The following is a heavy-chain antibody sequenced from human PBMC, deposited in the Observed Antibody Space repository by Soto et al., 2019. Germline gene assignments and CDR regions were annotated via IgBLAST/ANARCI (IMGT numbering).Heavy chain of an antibody. CDR2: IIPIFGTA. Sequence: QVQLVQSGAEVKKPGSSVKVSCKASGGTFSSYAISWVRQAPGQGLEWMGGIIPIFGTANYAQKFQGRVTITADKSTSTAYMELSSLRSEDTAVYYCARDQIVVVPAAIVYYYYGMDVWGQGTTVTVSS. D-gene: IGHD2-2*01. V-gene: IGHV1-69*06. CDR3: ARDQIVVVPAAIVYYYYGMDV. J-gene: IGHJ6*02. CDR1: GGTFSSYA.